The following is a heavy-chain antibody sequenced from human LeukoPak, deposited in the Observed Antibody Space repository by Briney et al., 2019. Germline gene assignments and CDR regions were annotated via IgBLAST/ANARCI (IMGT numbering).Heavy chain of an antibody. CDR3: ARVSHGSGSYYSYYYMDV. CDR1: GGTFSSYA. Sequence: ASVKVSCKASGGTFSSYAISWVRQAPGQGLEWMGGIIPIFGTANYAQKFQGRVTITADESTSTAYMELSSLRSEDTAVYYCARVSHGSGSYYSYYYMDVWGKGTTVTVSS. V-gene: IGHV1-69*13. CDR2: IIPIFGTA. J-gene: IGHJ6*03. D-gene: IGHD3-10*01.